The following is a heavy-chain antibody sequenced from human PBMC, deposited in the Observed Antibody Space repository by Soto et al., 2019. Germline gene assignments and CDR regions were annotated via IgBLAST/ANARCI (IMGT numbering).Heavy chain of an antibody. D-gene: IGHD3-10*01. J-gene: IGHJ5*02. CDR2: IYHSGTT. CDR1: GGSVSGADYS. CDR3: ARAQFYSGSGNYNNLMFDA. V-gene: IGHV4-30-2*01. Sequence: PSETLSLTCAVSGGSVSGADYSWSWIRQPPGGGLDWTGYIYHSGTTYCNPSLNTRLTMSLYRSNNKFSLTLNSVTAADTALYFCARAQFYSGSGNYNNLMFDAWGKGTLVTVSS.